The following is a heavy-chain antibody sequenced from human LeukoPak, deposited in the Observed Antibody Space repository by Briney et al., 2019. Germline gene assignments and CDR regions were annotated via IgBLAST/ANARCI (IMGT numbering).Heavy chain of an antibody. V-gene: IGHV4-34*01. D-gene: IGHD3-22*01. Sequence: SETLSLTCAVYGGSFSGYYWSWIRQPPGKGLEWIGEINHSGSTNYNPSLKSRVTISVDTSKNQFSLKLSSVTAADTAVYYCARSKRGRLYDSSGYYFSSKRTYGMDVWGQGTTVTVSS. CDR2: INHSGST. CDR1: GGSFSGYY. J-gene: IGHJ6*02. CDR3: ARSKRGRLYDSSGYYFSSKRTYGMDV.